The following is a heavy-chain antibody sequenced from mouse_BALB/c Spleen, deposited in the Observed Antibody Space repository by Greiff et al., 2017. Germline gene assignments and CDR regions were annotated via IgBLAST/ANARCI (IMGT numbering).Heavy chain of an antibody. Sequence: QVQLQQSGAELVRPGVSVKISCKGSGYTFTDYAMHWVKQSPAKSLEWIGVISTYYGDASYNQKFKGKATMTVDKSSSTAYMELARLTSEDSAIYYCAREGGNCFDYWGQGTTLTVSA. CDR2: ISTYYGDA. J-gene: IGHJ2*01. CDR3: AREGGNCFDY. CDR1: GYTFTDYA. V-gene: IGHV1S137*01.